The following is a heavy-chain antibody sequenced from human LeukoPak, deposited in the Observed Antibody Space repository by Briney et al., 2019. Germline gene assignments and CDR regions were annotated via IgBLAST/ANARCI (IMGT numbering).Heavy chain of an antibody. CDR1: GGSISSYY. D-gene: IGHD2/OR15-2a*01. Sequence: PSETLSLTCTVSGGSISSYYWSWIRQPPRKGLEWIGYISYSGSTNSNPSLKSRVTISLDTSKNQFSLKLSSVTAADTAVYYCAGHHPRNTVDFWGQGTLVTVPS. J-gene: IGHJ4*02. CDR2: ISYSGST. CDR3: AGHHPRNTVDF. V-gene: IGHV4-59*08.